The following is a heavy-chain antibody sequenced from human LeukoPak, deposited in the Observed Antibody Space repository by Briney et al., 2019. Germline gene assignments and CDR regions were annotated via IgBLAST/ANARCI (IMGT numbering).Heavy chain of an antibody. CDR1: GGSISSSSYY. V-gene: IGHV4-39*01. Sequence: SETLSLTCTVSGGSISSSSYYWGWIRQPPGKGLEWIGSIYYSGSTYYNPSLKSRFTISVDTSKNQFSLKLSSVTAADTAVYYCARVRSGYSHENYFDYWGQGTLVTVSS. D-gene: IGHD5-18*01. J-gene: IGHJ4*02. CDR3: ARVRSGYSHENYFDY. CDR2: IYYSGST.